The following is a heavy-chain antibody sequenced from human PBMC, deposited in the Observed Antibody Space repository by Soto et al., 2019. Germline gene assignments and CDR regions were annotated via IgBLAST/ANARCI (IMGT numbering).Heavy chain of an antibody. V-gene: IGHV3-23*01. D-gene: IGHD6-13*01. CDR2: ISGIGGST. CDR3: ARGSSGYISSWYYFDY. Sequence: GTLRLSCAAACLNLTDSALCWVRQAPGKGLEWVATISGIGGSTYLADSVKGRLSISRDNSKNTVSLLMNSLRAEDTAVYFCARGSSGYISSWYYFDYWGRGTLVTGSS. CDR1: CLNLTDSA. J-gene: IGHJ4*02.